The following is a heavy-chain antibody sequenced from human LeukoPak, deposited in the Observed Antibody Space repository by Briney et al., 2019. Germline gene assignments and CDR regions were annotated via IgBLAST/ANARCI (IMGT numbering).Heavy chain of an antibody. D-gene: IGHD1-26*01. CDR1: GGSFSGYY. CDR3: ARFSGSYPFDY. V-gene: IGHV4-34*01. CDR2: INHSGST. J-gene: IGHJ4*02. Sequence: PSETLSLTCAVYGGSFSGYYWSWIRQPPGKGVEWIGGINHSGSTNYNPSLKSRVTISVDTSKNQFSLNLSSVTAADTAVYDCARFSGSYPFDYWGQGTLVTVSS.